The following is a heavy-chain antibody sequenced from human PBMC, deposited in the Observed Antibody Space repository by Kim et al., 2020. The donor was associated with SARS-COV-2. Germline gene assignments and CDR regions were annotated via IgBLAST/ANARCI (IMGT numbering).Heavy chain of an antibody. D-gene: IGHD3-22*01. CDR3: ARHAYDSFNWFDP. CDR2: VYYSGTT. V-gene: IGHV4-39*01. J-gene: IGHJ5*02. CDR1: GESINSTSFY. Sequence: SETLSLTCTVSGESINSTSFYWGWIRQPPGKGLEWIGSVYYSGTTYYNPSLRGRVTISLDTSKNQFALNLNYGTAADTAVYYCARHAYDSFNWFDPWGQGTRVTVSS.